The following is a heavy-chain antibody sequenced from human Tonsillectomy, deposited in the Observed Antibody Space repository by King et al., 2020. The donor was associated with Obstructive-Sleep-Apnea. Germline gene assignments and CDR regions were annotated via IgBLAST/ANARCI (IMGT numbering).Heavy chain of an antibody. V-gene: IGHV4-39*07. CDR3: ARGTSLGEESDY. D-gene: IGHD2-21*01. J-gene: IGHJ4*02. Sequence: LQLQESGPGLVKPSETLSLTCTVSGDSISTSYYWAWIRQPPGKGLEWIGSIYYSGSTYYNPSLKSRVTISVDTSKNQFSLKLSSVTAADTAVFYCARGTSLGEESDYWGQGTLVTVSS. CDR1: GDSISTSYY. CDR2: IYYSGST.